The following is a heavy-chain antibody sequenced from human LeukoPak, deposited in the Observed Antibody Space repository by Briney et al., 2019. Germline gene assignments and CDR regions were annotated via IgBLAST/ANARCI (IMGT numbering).Heavy chain of an antibody. CDR3: AKEGPRIAAAGRDYYGMDV. J-gene: IGHJ6*02. CDR1: GFTFDDYA. CDR2: ISWNSGSI. Sequence: PGGSLRLSCAASGFTFDDYAMHRVRQAPGKGLEWVSGISWNSGSIGYADSVKGRFTISRDNAKNSLYLQMNSLRAEDTALYYCAKEGPRIAAAGRDYYGMDVWGQGTTVTVSS. D-gene: IGHD6-13*01. V-gene: IGHV3-9*01.